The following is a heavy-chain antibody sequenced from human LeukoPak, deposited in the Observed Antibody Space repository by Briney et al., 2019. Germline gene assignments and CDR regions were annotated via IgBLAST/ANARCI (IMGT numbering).Heavy chain of an antibody. D-gene: IGHD6-13*01. J-gene: IGHJ4*02. V-gene: IGHV3-48*01. Sequence: GGSLRLSCAASGFTFSSYSMNWVRQAPGKGLEWVSYISSSSSTIYYADSVKGRFTISRDNAKNSLYLQMNSLRAEDTAVYYCARDGSSWYVGGDYWGQGTLVTVSS. CDR2: ISSSSSTI. CDR1: GFTFSSYS. CDR3: ARDGSSWYVGGDY.